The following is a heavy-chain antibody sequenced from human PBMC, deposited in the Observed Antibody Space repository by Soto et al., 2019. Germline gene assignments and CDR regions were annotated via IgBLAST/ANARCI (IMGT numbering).Heavy chain of an antibody. CDR1: GYSIISGYY. Sequence: SETLSLTCAVSGYSIISGYYWAFVRQPPGKGLEWIGSMYHSGSTFYNPSLKSRVTISVDTSKNQFSLKLTYVTAADTAVYYCVRNSGSYWGFFDFWGQGTLVTVSS. CDR2: MYHSGST. D-gene: IGHD1-26*01. CDR3: VRNSGSYWGFFDF. V-gene: IGHV4-38-2*01. J-gene: IGHJ4*02.